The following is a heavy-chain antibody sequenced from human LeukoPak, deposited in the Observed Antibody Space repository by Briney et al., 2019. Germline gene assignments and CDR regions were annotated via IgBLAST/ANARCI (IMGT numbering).Heavy chain of an antibody. Sequence: PGGSLRLSCAASGFTLSNYAMHWVRQAPGKGLEWVAVISYDGSNKYDADSVKGRFTISRDNSKNTLYLQMNSLRAEDTAVYYCARDRGYSGYDGLDYWGQGTLVTVSS. CDR3: ARDRGYSGYDGLDY. D-gene: IGHD5-12*01. CDR1: GFTLSNYA. V-gene: IGHV3-30-3*01. CDR2: ISYDGSNK. J-gene: IGHJ4*02.